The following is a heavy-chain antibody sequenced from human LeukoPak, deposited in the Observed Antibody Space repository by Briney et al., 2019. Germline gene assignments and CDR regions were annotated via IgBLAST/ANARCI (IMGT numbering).Heavy chain of an antibody. Sequence: GGSLRLSCAASGFTFSRYGMHWVRQAPGKGLEWVAFIRYDESDKKYKDSVKGRFTVSKDNSKNTVSLQMHSPRVEDTAVYFCATYYYASGNYYNYIYYWGQGALVTVSS. CDR3: ATYYYASGNYYNYIYY. CDR1: GFTFSRYG. V-gene: IGHV3-30*02. J-gene: IGHJ4*02. D-gene: IGHD3-10*01. CDR2: IRYDESDK.